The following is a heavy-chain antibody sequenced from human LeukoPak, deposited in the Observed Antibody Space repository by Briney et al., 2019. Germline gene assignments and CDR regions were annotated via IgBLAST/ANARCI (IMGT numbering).Heavy chain of an antibody. D-gene: IGHD2-21*02. CDR3: ARTVVVTAEHAFDI. CDR2: IIPIFGTA. J-gene: IGHJ3*02. Sequence: SMKVSCKASGGTFSSYTINWVRQAPGQGLEWMGGIIPIFGTANYAQKFQGRVTITADKSTSTTYMELSSLRSEDTAVYYCARTVVVTAEHAFDIWGPGTMVTVSS. CDR1: GGTFSSYT. V-gene: IGHV1-69*06.